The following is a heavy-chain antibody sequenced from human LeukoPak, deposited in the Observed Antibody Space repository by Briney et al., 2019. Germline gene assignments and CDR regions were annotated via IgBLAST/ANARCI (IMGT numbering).Heavy chain of an antibody. CDR2: ISSSSSYI. CDR1: GFTFSSYS. Sequence: KTGGSLRLSCAASGFTFSSYSMNWVRQAPGKGLEWVSSISSSSSYIYYADSVKGRFTISRDNAKNSLYLQMNSLRAEDTAVYYCARDLLTGSGSYYPYYFDYWGQGTLVTVSS. D-gene: IGHD3-10*01. V-gene: IGHV3-21*01. CDR3: ARDLLTGSGSYYPYYFDY. J-gene: IGHJ4*02.